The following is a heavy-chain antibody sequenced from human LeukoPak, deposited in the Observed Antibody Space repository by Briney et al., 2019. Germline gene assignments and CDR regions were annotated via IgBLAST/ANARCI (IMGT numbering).Heavy chain of an antibody. D-gene: IGHD6-13*01. J-gene: IGHJ4*02. CDR2: INPNSGGT. Sequence: ASVKVSCKTSGYTFTNYAISWVRQAPGQGLEWMGWINPNSGGTNYAQKFQGWVTMTRDTSISTAYMELSRLRSDDTAVYYCARVRGQQLVGDYWGQGTLVTVSS. CDR1: GYTFTNYA. CDR3: ARVRGQQLVGDY. V-gene: IGHV1-2*04.